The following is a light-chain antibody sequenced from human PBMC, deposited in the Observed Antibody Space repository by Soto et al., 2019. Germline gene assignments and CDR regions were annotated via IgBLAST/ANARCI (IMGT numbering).Light chain of an antibody. Sequence: LTQPASVSGSPGQSITISCTGTSSDVGSYHYVSWFQQHPGKAPKLIIFEVSDRPSGASTRFSGSKSGDTASLTISGLQADDEADYYCSSYTSGRDVYVFGGGTKVTV. CDR3: SSYTSGRDVYV. J-gene: IGLJ1*01. CDR1: SSDVGSYHY. V-gene: IGLV2-14*01. CDR2: EVS.